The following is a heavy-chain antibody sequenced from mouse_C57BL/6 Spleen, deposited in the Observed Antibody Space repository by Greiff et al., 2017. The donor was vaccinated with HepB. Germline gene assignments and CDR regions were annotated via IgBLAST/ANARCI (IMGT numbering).Heavy chain of an antibody. J-gene: IGHJ2*01. V-gene: IGHV1-15*01. Sequence: VQLQQSGAELVRPGASVTLSCKASGYTFTDYEMHWVKQTPVHGLEWIGAIDPETGGTAYNQKFKGKAILTADKSSSTAYMELRSLTSEDSAVYYCTRCPLYYYGSSFYFDYWGQGTTLTVSS. CDR2: IDPETGGT. D-gene: IGHD1-1*01. CDR3: TRCPLYYYGSSFYFDY. CDR1: GYTFTDYE.